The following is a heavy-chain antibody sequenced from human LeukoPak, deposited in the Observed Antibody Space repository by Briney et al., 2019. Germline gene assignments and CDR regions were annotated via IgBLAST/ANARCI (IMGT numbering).Heavy chain of an antibody. CDR2: ISATGYTT. D-gene: IGHD1-1*01. Sequence: GGSLRLSCAASGFILSTYAMSWVRQAPGKGLEWVSAISATGYTTYYADSVKGRFTISTDNSKSTVYLQMNSLRAEDTAVYYCARVKERSVAHDAFDIWGQGTMVTVS. CDR3: ARVKERSVAHDAFDI. J-gene: IGHJ3*02. CDR1: GFILSTYA. V-gene: IGHV3-23*01.